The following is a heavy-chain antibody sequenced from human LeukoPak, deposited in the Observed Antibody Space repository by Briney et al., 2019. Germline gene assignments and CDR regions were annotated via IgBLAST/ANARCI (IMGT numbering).Heavy chain of an antibody. CDR1: GFTFSSYS. D-gene: IGHD3-3*01. CDR3: ASLPTIFGVVPWFDP. CDR2: ISSSSSYI. Sequence: GGSLRLSCAASGFTFSSYSMNWVRLAPGKGLEWVSSISSSSSYIYYADSVKGRFTISRDNAKNSLYLQMNSLRAEDTAVYYCASLPTIFGVVPWFDPWGQGTLVTVSS. V-gene: IGHV3-21*01. J-gene: IGHJ5*02.